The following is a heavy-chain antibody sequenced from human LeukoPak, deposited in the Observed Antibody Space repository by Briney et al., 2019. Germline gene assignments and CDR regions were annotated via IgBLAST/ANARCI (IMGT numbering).Heavy chain of an antibody. V-gene: IGHV1-2*02. CDR3: ARDWDTNDY. Sequence: ASVKVSCRASGYTFTGYYMHWVRQAPGQGLEWMGWINPNSGGTNYAQKFQGRVAITRETSISTAYMELSRLRSDDTAVYYCARDWDTNDYWGQGPLVTVSS. J-gene: IGHJ4*02. CDR2: INPNSGGT. CDR1: GYTFTGYY. D-gene: IGHD5-18*01.